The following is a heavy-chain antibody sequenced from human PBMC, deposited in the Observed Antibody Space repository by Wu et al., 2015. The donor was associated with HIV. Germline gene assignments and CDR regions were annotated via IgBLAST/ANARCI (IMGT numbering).Heavy chain of an antibody. V-gene: IGHV1-2*06. CDR1: GYSFSGYY. CDR2: INPSNGDT. Sequence: QVQSAQSGAEVKKPGASLRVSCQASGYSFSGYYMHWVRQAPGQGLEWLGRINPSNGDTDYAQTNFYGKGSPWPGTRLMTAAHMGDLRSLASEDTAIYFCAGAAPGKKQXWLDPWGQGKTLVTVSS. D-gene: IGHD1-14*01. J-gene: IGHJ5*02. CDR3: AGAAPGKKQXWLDP.